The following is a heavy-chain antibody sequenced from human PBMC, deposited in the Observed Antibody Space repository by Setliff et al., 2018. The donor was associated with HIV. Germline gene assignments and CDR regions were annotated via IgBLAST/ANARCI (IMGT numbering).Heavy chain of an antibody. CDR2: IYTSGST. CDR3: ARVLYYYYYVDV. Sequence: SETLSLTCTVSGGSISSGTYYWTWIRQPAGKGLEWIGHIYTSGSTNYNPSLKSRVNISIDTSKNQFSLKLSSVTAADTAVYYCARVLYYYYYVDVWGKGTMVTVSS. D-gene: IGHD3-3*01. J-gene: IGHJ6*03. CDR1: GGSISSGTYY. V-gene: IGHV4-61*09.